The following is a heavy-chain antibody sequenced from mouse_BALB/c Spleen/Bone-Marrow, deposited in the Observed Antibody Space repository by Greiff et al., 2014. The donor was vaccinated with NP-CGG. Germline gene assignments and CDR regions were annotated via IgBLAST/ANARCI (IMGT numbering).Heavy chain of an antibody. D-gene: IGHD1-1*01. CDR2: IDHANGNT. J-gene: IGHJ4*01. CDR1: GFNFKDSY. Sequence: VQLKESGAELVKPGASVKLSCTASGFNFKDSYMHWVKQRPEQGLEWIGRIDHANGNTKYDPKFQGKATITADTYSNTAYLQLRSLTSADAAVYYCARGVLLSAPYYYAMDYWGQGTSVTVSS. V-gene: IGHV14-3*02. CDR3: ARGVLLSAPYYYAMDY.